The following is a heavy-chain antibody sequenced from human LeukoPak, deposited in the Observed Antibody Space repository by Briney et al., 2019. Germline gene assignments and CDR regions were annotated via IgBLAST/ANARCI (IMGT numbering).Heavy chain of an antibody. CDR3: AKDRIAGIQDYYGMDV. J-gene: IGHJ6*02. CDR1: GGSISSYY. Sequence: SETLSLTCTVSGGSISSYYWSWIRQPPGKGLEWIGYIYYSGSTNYNPSLKSRVTISVDTSKNQSSLKLSSVTAADTAVYYCAKDRIAGIQDYYGMDVWGQGTTVTVSS. V-gene: IGHV4-59*01. CDR2: IYYSGST. D-gene: IGHD6-13*01.